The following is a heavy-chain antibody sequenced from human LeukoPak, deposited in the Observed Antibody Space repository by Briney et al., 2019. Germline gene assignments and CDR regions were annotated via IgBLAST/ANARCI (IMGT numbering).Heavy chain of an antibody. CDR2: INPNSGNT. D-gene: IGHD6-6*01. J-gene: IGHJ4*02. Sequence: GASVKVSCKASGYTFTGYYMHWVRQAPGQGLEWMGWINPNSGNTGYAQKFQGRVTMTRNTSISTAYMELSSLRSEDTAVYYCARDEYSSSSGFDYWGQGTLVTVSS. CDR1: GYTFTGYY. V-gene: IGHV1-8*02. CDR3: ARDEYSSSSGFDY.